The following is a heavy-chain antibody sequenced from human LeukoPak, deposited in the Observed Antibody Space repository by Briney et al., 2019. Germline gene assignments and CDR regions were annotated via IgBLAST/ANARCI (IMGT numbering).Heavy chain of an antibody. CDR1: GFTFSSYA. D-gene: IGHD3-22*01. CDR3: AKVLHYYDSSGYYQETYYLDY. J-gene: IGHJ4*02. CDR2: ISGSAGGT. Sequence: GGSLRLSCAASGFTFSSYAMSWVRQAPGKGLEWVSTISGSAGGTYYADSVKGRFTISRDNSKNTLYLQMNSLRAEDTAVYYCAKVLHYYDSSGYYQETYYLDYWGRGTLVTVSS. V-gene: IGHV3-23*01.